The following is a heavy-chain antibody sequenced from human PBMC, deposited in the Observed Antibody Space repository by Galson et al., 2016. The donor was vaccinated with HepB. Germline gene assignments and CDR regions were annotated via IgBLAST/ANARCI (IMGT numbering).Heavy chain of an antibody. V-gene: IGHV4-59*01. J-gene: IGHJ6*02. CDR1: GGSISSYY. CDR3: ARLLAGAGPPRRNYLAYYGLDV. Sequence: SETLSLTCTVSGGSISSYYWTWMRQPPGKGLEWIGYIYYSGSTNYNPSLESRVAISLDTSKNQFSLKLGSVTAADTAVYFCARLLAGAGPPRRNYLAYYGLDVWGQGTTVTVSS. CDR2: IYYSGST. D-gene: IGHD6-19*01.